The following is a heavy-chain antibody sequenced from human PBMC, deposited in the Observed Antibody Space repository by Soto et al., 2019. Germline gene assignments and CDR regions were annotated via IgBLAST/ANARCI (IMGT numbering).Heavy chain of an antibody. CDR3: ARRGGYDFLSCLYGPYYYGMDV. V-gene: IGHV1-18*01. Sequence: ASVKVSCKASGYTFTSYGISWVRQAPGQGLEWMGWISAYNGNTNYAQKLQGRVTMTTDTSTSTAYMELRSLRSDDTAVYYCARRGGYDFLSCLYGPYYYGMDVWGQGTTVTVSS. CDR1: GYTFTSYG. CDR2: ISAYNGNT. J-gene: IGHJ6*02. D-gene: IGHD3-3*01.